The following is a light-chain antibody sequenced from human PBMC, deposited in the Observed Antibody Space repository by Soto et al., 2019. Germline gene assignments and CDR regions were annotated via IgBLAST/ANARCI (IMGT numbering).Light chain of an antibody. CDR1: SSDVGGYNY. CDR2: DVS. J-gene: IGLJ1*01. Sequence: QSVLTQPASVSGSPGQSITISCTGTSSDVGGYNYVSWYQQHPGKAPKLLINDVSNRPSGISDRFSGSKSGNTASLTIYGLQAEDEADYYCSSYTSSTTNVFGTGTKVTVL. CDR3: SSYTSSTTNV. V-gene: IGLV2-14*03.